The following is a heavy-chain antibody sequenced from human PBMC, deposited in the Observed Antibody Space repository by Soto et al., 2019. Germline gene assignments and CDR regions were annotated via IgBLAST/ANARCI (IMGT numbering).Heavy chain of an antibody. CDR3: AREGQLGTRALDY. Sequence: GGSLRLSCAASGFTFSSYGMHWVRQAPGKGLEWMAVTWYDGSNKYYADSVKGRFTISRDNSKNTLYLQMNSLRAEDTAVYYCAREGQLGTRALDYWGQGTLVTVSS. J-gene: IGHJ4*02. D-gene: IGHD1-1*01. V-gene: IGHV3-33*01. CDR2: TWYDGSNK. CDR1: GFTFSSYG.